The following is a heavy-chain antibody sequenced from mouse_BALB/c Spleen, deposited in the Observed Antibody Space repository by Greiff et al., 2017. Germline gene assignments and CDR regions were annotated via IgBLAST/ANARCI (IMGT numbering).Heavy chain of an antibody. CDR3: AREVYDGYYFDY. CDR2: IWAGGST. D-gene: IGHD2-3*01. CDR1: GFSLTSYG. V-gene: IGHV2-9*02. Sequence: VKLVESGPGLVAPSQSLSITCTVSGFSLTSYGVHWVRQPPGKGLEWLGVIWAGGSTNYNSALMSRLSISKDNSKSQVFLKMNSLQTDVTAMYYCAREVYDGYYFDYWGQGTTLTVSS. J-gene: IGHJ2*01.